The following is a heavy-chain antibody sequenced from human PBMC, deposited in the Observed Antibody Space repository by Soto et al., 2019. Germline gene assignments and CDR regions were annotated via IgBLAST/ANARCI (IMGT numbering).Heavy chain of an antibody. V-gene: IGHV1-24*01. D-gene: IGHD5-12*01. J-gene: IGHJ6*02. CDR1: GYTLTELS. CDR3: ATSNAGREGYNFGYYYDGMDV. CDR2: FDPEDGET. Sequence: QVQLVQSGAEVKKPGASVKVSCKVSGYTLTELSMHWVRQAPGKGLEWMGGFDPEDGETIYAQKFQGRGTRTEDTATDTAYMELSSLRSEDTAVYYCATSNAGREGYNFGYYYDGMDVWGQGTTVTVSS.